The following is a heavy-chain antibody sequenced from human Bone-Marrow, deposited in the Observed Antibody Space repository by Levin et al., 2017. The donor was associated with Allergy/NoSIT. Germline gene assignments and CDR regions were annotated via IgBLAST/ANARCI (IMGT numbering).Heavy chain of an antibody. J-gene: IGHJ3*01. V-gene: IGHV6-1*01. Sequence: PSETLSLTCAVSGDSVSNNSAAWNWIRQSPSRGLEWLGRAYYRSKWYHDYAVSMKSRIIITPDTSTNQFSLYLNSVTPEDTAVYYCAREGRWLIPKGKHTTHALDLWGQGTLVTVSS. CDR2: AYYRSKWYH. CDR3: AREGRWLIPKGKHTTHALDL. D-gene: IGHD5-12*01. CDR1: GDSVSNNSAA.